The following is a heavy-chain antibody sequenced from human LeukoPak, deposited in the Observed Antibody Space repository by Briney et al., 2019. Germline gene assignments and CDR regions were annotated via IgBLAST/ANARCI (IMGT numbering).Heavy chain of an antibody. CDR1: GFTVSNCA. V-gene: IGHV3-23*01. Sequence: PGGSLRVSCAAPGFTVSNCAMTGVRQAPGKGLEWVSAIGGRGVNKYYADSVKGRFTISRDNSKNTLYLQMSSLRVEDTAIYYCSKILSGGGHFDAFDIWGQGTLVTVSS. CDR2: IGGRGVNK. J-gene: IGHJ3*02. D-gene: IGHD6-19*01. CDR3: SKILSGGGHFDAFDI.